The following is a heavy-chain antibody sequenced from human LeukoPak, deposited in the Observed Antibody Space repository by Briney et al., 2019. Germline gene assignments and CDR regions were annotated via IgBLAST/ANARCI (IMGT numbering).Heavy chain of an antibody. CDR3: ATDRYDSSGYYSGFDY. CDR1: EYTLTELS. V-gene: IGHV1-24*01. Sequence: GASVKVSCKVSEYTLTELSMHWVRQAPGKGLEWMGGFDPEDGETIYAQKFQGRVTMTEDTSTDTAYMELSSLRSEDTAVYYCATDRYDSSGYYSGFDYWGQGTLVTVSS. J-gene: IGHJ4*02. D-gene: IGHD3-22*01. CDR2: FDPEDGET.